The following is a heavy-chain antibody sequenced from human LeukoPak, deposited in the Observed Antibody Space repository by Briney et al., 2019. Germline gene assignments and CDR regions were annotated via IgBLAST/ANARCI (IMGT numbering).Heavy chain of an antibody. CDR2: VKQDGSEK. Sequence: GGSLRLTCAASGFTFSSYWMSWVRQAPGKGLEWVASVKQDGSEKNYVGSVEGRFTISRDNAKKSIYLQMDSLRVEDTAVYYCARRNDLDIWGQGAMVIVSS. V-gene: IGHV3-7*03. D-gene: IGHD1-14*01. CDR1: GFTFSSYW. J-gene: IGHJ3*02. CDR3: ARRNDLDI.